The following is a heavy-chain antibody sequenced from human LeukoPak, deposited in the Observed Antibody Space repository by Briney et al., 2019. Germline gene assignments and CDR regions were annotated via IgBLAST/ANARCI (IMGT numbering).Heavy chain of an antibody. J-gene: IGHJ4*02. D-gene: IGHD1-26*01. CDR1: GFTFDDYA. V-gene: IGHV3-9*01. Sequence: SLRLSCAASGFTFDDYAMHWVQQAPGKGLEWVSGISWNSGSIGYADSVKGRFTISRDNAKNSLYLQMNSLRAEDTALYYCAKAIVGATGLYYFDYWGQGTLVTVSS. CDR2: ISWNSGSI. CDR3: AKAIVGATGLYYFDY.